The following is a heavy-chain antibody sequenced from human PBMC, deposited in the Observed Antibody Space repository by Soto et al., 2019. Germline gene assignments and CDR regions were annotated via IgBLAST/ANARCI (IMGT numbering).Heavy chain of an antibody. D-gene: IGHD6-13*01. Sequence: EVQLVESGGGLVQPGGSLRLSCATSGFTFSSYEMNWVRQAPGKGLEWVSYISSSGSTIYYADSVKGRFTISRDNAKNSLYLQMDSLRAEDTAVYYCARDQEAGSFFPYYYGMDVWAKGPRSPSP. CDR3: ARDQEAGSFFPYYYGMDV. J-gene: IGHJ6*02. V-gene: IGHV3-48*03. CDR2: ISSSGSTI. CDR1: GFTFSSYE.